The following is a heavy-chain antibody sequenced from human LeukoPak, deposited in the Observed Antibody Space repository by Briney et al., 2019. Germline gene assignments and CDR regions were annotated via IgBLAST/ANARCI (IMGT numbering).Heavy chain of an antibody. CDR2: ISSSGSTI. CDR3: AREADYGGYAFDY. D-gene: IGHD4-17*01. V-gene: IGHV3-11*01. CDR1: GFTFSDYY. J-gene: IGHJ4*02. Sequence: GGSLRLSCAASGFTFSDYYMSWIRQAPGKGLEWVSYISSSGSTIYYADSVKGRFTISRDNAKNSLYLQMNSLRAEDTAVYCCAREADYGGYAFDYWGQGTLVTVSS.